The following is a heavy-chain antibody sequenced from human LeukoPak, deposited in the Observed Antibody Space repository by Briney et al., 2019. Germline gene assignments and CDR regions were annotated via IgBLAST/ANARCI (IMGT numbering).Heavy chain of an antibody. Sequence: ASVKVSCKASGYTFTSYDINWVRQATGQGLEWMGWMNPNSGNTGYAQKFQGRVTMTRNTSISTAYMELSSLRSEDTAVYYCAKTEVVSIYGFPPYYFDYWGQGTLVTVSS. CDR3: AKTEVVSIYGFPPYYFDY. V-gene: IGHV1-8*01. CDR2: MNPNSGNT. J-gene: IGHJ4*02. D-gene: IGHD3-10*01. CDR1: GYTFTSYD.